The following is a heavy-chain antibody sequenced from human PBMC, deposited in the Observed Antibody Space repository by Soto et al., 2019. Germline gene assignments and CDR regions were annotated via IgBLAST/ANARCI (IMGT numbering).Heavy chain of an antibody. Sequence: QVQLVQSGTEVKKPGASVKVSCKASGYTFGKYGISWVRQAPGQGLEWLGWISVYHGNTVHAQKFRGRVNMTTDTSTSTAYMELGSLKSDDTAIYYCAKDCSGASCGFDIWGQGILVTVSS. D-gene: IGHD2-15*01. CDR2: ISVYHGNT. V-gene: IGHV1-18*01. J-gene: IGHJ4*02. CDR3: AKDCSGASCGFDI. CDR1: GYTFGKYG.